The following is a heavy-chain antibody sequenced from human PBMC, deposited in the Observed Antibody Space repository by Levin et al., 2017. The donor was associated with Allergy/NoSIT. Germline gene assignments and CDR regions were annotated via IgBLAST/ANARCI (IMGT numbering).Heavy chain of an antibody. V-gene: IGHV1-18*01. D-gene: IGHD2-15*01. CDR3: ARTCPGAGCYSID. J-gene: IGHJ4*02. CDR1: GYTFTNYG. Sequence: GESLKISCKASGYTFTNYGFTWVRQAPGQGLEWMGWINTDKGYTNYAQKFQGRITITTDTSTTTAYMELRTLRSDDTAVYYCARTCPGAGCYSIDWGQGTLVTVSS. CDR2: INTDKGYT.